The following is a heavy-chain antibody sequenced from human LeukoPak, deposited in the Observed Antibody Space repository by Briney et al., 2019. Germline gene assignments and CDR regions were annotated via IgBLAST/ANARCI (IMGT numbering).Heavy chain of an antibody. V-gene: IGHV4-39*01. J-gene: IGHJ4*02. Sequence: SQTLSLTCTVSGDSISSSSYHWGWIRQPPGKGLEWIGHIDYSGSTYYNPSLRSRLTISLDTSKNQFSLTLSSVTAADTAVYYCARLQYYYDSNGYYSLYYFDYWGQGTVVTVSS. CDR2: IDYSGST. CDR1: GDSISSSSYH. CDR3: ARLQYYYDSNGYYSLYYFDY. D-gene: IGHD3-22*01.